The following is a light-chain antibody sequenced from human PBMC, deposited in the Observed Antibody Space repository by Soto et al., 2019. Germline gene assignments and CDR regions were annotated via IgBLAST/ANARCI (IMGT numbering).Light chain of an antibody. Sequence: EVLLTQSPATLSFSPGERATLSCRASQSVGSYLAWYQQKPGQAPRLLIYDASKRATDIPTRFSGSGSGTDFTLTISSLEPEDFAVYYCQQRNNWPRITFGQGTRLEIK. CDR1: QSVGSY. V-gene: IGKV3-11*01. CDR2: DAS. CDR3: QQRNNWPRIT. J-gene: IGKJ5*01.